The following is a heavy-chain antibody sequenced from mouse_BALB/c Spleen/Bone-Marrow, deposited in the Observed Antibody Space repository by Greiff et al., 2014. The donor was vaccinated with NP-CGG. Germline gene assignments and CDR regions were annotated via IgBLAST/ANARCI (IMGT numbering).Heavy chain of an antibody. Sequence: ESGPGLVKPSQSLSLTCSVTSYSITSDYAWNWIRQFPGSKVEWMGYISYRGSTNFNPSLKSRISITRDTSKNQFFLQLHSVTTEDTATYYCSRADGYDFFDSWGQGTTLTVSS. D-gene: IGHD2-2*01. CDR2: ISYRGST. CDR3: SRADGYDFFDS. V-gene: IGHV3-2*02. CDR1: SYSITSDYA. J-gene: IGHJ2*01.